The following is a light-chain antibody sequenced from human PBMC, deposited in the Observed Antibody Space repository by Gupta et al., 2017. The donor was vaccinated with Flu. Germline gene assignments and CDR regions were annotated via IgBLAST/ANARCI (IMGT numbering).Light chain of an antibody. V-gene: IGLV3-1*01. CDR2: QNN. CDR3: QAWDSSTAV. CDR1: KLGDEY. Sequence: SYELTQPLSVSVSPGQTASITCSGDKLGDEYACWYQQKPCQSPVLVIYQNNKRPSGIPERFSGSNSGNTATLTISGTQALDEADYYCQAWDSSTAVFGGGTKLTVL. J-gene: IGLJ2*01.